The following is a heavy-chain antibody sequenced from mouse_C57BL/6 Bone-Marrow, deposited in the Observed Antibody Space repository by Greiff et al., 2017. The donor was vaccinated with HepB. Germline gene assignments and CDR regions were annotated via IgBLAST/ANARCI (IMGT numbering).Heavy chain of an antibody. V-gene: IGHV1-82*01. CDR3: ARQNGSSSAWFAY. D-gene: IGHD1-1*01. Sequence: QVQLQQSGPELVKPGASVKISCKASGYAFSSSWMNWVKQRPGKGLEWIGRIYPGDGDTNYNGKFKGKATLTADKSSSTAYMQLSSLTSEDSAVYFCARQNGSSSAWFAYWGQGTLVTVSA. CDR1: GYAFSSSW. J-gene: IGHJ3*01. CDR2: IYPGDGDT.